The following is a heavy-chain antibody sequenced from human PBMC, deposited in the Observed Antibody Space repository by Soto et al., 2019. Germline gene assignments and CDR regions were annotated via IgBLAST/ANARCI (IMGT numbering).Heavy chain of an antibody. D-gene: IGHD2-15*01. V-gene: IGHV3-30*18. CDR3: AKSLGYCSSSSCSRDYYYYYGMDV. J-gene: IGHJ6*02. CDR1: GFTFSSYG. CDR2: ISYDGSNK. Sequence: QVQLVESGGGVVQPGRSLRLSCAVSGFTFSSYGMHWVRQAPGKGLEWVAVISYDGSNKYYADSVKGRFTISRDNSKNTLYLQMNSLKPKDAAVYYCAKSLGYCSSSSCSRDYYYYYGMDVWGQGTTVTVSS.